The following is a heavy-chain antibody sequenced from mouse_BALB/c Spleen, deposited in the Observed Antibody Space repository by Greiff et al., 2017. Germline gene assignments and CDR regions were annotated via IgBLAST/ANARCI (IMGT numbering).Heavy chain of an antibody. CDR2: IRNKANGYTT. V-gene: IGHV7-3*02. Sequence: EVKLMESGGGLVQPGGSLRLSCATSGFTFTDYYMSWVRQPPGKALEWLGFIRNKANGYTTEYSASVKGRFTISRDNSQSNLYLQMNTLRAEDSATYYCARDNDGYYYWGQGTTLTVSS. D-gene: IGHD2-3*01. J-gene: IGHJ2*01. CDR1: GFTFTDYY. CDR3: ARDNDGYYY.